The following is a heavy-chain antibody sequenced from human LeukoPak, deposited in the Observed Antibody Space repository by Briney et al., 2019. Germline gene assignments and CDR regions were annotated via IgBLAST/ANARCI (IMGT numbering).Heavy chain of an antibody. J-gene: IGHJ1*01. CDR3: ARAYGGNSQYFQH. CDR2: IYPSGST. V-gene: IGHV4-61*02. Sequence: SETLSLTCTVSGGSISNGSYYWSWIRQPAGKGLEWIGRIYPSGSTNYNPSLKSRVTFSVDTSKNEFSLKLTSVTAADTAVYYCARAYGGNSQYFQHWGQGTLVTVSS. D-gene: IGHD4-23*01. CDR1: GGSISNGSYY.